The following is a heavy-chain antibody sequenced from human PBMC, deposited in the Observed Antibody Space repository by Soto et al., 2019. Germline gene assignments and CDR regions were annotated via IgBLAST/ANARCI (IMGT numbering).Heavy chain of an antibody. J-gene: IGHJ4*02. CDR2: ISSTTNYI. D-gene: IGHD1-1*01. Sequence: PGGSLRLSCAASGFTFSSYSMNWVRQAPWKGLEWVSSISSTTNYIYYADSMKGRFTVSRDNAKNSVYLDMNSLSAEDTAVYYCARESEDLNSNFDYWGQGTLVTVCS. V-gene: IGHV3-21*01. CDR3: ARESEDLNSNFDY. CDR1: GFTFSSYS.